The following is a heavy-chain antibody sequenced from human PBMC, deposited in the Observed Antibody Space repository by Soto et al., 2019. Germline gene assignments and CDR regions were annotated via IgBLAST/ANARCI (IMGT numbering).Heavy chain of an antibody. CDR1: GYTFNSHY. D-gene: IGHD3-9*01. CDR2: INPSGGST. CDR3: ASDQRGHFDWDWYFEL. Sequence: QVQLVQSGAEVKKPGASVKVSCKASGYTFNSHYMHWVRQAPGQGLEWMGVINPSGGSTRYSERFQDGVTLTSDASTNTVFMELSSLKSEDSAVYFCASDQRGHFDWDWYFELWGRGTLVTVSS. J-gene: IGHJ2*01. V-gene: IGHV1-46*02.